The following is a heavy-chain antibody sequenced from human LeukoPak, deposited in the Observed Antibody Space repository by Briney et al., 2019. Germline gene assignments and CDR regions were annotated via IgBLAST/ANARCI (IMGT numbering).Heavy chain of an antibody. J-gene: IGHJ3*01. V-gene: IGHV3-23*01. Sequence: GGSLRLSCAASGFIFTNYAMTWVRQAPGKGLEWVSAIGGSRGNTYYADSVRGRFTVSRDNSKNTVYLQMNSLGAEDTAVYYCAKDRDDYGDPECFDHWGQGTMVTVSS. CDR2: IGGSRGNT. D-gene: IGHD4-17*01. CDR1: GFIFTNYA. CDR3: AKDRDDYGDPECFDH.